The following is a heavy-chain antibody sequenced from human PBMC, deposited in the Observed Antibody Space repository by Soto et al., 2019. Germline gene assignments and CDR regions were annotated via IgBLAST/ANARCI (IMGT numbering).Heavy chain of an antibody. J-gene: IGHJ3*02. V-gene: IGHV1-69*08. Sequence: QVQLVQSGAEVKKPGSSVQVSCKASGGTFSSYTISWVRQAPGQGLEWMGRIIPILGIANYAQKFQGRVTITADKSTSTAYRELRSLRSEYTAVYYCARDDGTGAALVSPYDAFDIWGQGTMVTVSS. D-gene: IGHD1-1*01. CDR2: IIPILGIA. CDR3: ARDDGTGAALVSPYDAFDI. CDR1: GGTFSSYT.